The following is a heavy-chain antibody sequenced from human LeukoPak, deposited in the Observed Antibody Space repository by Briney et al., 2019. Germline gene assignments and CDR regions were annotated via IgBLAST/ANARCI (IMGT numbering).Heavy chain of an antibody. D-gene: IGHD2-21*02. CDR3: AGSTKGDPRFNWFDP. CDR1: GVSISDYY. V-gene: IGHV4-4*07. Sequence: SETLSLTCTVSGVSISDYYLSWIRQPVGKGLEWIGRMYSGGKTNYNPSLKSRVTMTVDTSNNQLSLRLSSVTAADTAVYYCAGSTKGDPRFNWFDPWGQGTLVIVSS. J-gene: IGHJ5*02. CDR2: MYSGGKT.